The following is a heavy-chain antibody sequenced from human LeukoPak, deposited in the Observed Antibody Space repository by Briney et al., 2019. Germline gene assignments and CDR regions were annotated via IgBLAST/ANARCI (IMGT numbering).Heavy chain of an antibody. Sequence: GRSLRLSCAASGFTLSSYAMSWVRQAPGKGLEWVSGISCSDGSTYYADSVKGRFTISRDYPKNTLHVQMNSLRAEHTAVYYCAKARGFCSGGSCYSPFDPWGRGTLVTVSS. D-gene: IGHD2-15*01. CDR2: ISCSDGST. CDR3: AKARGFCSGGSCYSPFDP. V-gene: IGHV3-23*01. J-gene: IGHJ5*02. CDR1: GFTLSSYA.